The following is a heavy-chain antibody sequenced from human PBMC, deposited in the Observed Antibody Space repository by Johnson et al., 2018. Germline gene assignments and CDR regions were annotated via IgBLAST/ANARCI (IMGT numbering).Heavy chain of an antibody. J-gene: IGHJ3*02. CDR3: AKYLDGNSGAFDI. D-gene: IGHD4-23*01. Sequence: QVQLVQSGGGVVQPGRSLRLSCAASGFTFSSYGMHWVRQAPGKGLEWVAVISYDVSNKYYADSVKGRFTISRDNSKNTLYLQMNSLRIQDTALYYCAKYLDGNSGAFDIWGQGTMVTVSS. CDR2: ISYDVSNK. V-gene: IGHV3-30*18. CDR1: GFTFSSYG.